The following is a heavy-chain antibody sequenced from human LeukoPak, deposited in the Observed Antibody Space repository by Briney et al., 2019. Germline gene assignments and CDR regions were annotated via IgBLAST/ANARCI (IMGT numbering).Heavy chain of an antibody. CDR2: IYSGGST. CDR3: ARGATSSGFSLFGFDP. J-gene: IGHJ5*02. D-gene: IGHD6-19*01. Sequence: GGSLRLSCAASGFTVSSNYMSWVRQAPGKGLEWVSVIYSGGSTYYADSVKGRFTISRDNSKNTLYLQMNSLRAEDTAVCYCARGATSSGFSLFGFDPWGQGTLVTVSS. V-gene: IGHV3-53*01. CDR1: GFTVSSNY.